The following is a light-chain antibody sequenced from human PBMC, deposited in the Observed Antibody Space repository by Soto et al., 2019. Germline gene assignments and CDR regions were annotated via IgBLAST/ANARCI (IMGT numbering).Light chain of an antibody. CDR3: QQYSSSPWT. CDR1: QSVSSSY. V-gene: IGKV3-20*01. CDR2: GAS. Sequence: EIVMTQSPATLSVSPGEGATLSCRASQSVSSSYLAWYQQKPGQAPRLLIYGASSRATGIPDRFSGSGSGTDFTLTISRLEPEDFAVYYCQQYSSSPWTFGQGTKVDI. J-gene: IGKJ1*01.